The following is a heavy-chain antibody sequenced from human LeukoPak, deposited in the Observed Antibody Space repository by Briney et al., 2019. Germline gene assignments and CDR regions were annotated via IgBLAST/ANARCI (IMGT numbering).Heavy chain of an antibody. D-gene: IGHD4-23*01. CDR2: ISYDGSNK. CDR3: ARDFGGNSIQYYFDY. J-gene: IGHJ4*02. Sequence: GRSLRLSYAASGFTISSYAMHWVRQAPGKGLEWVAVISYDGSNKYYADSVKGRFTISRDNSKNTLYLQMNSLRAEDTAVYYCARDFGGNSIQYYFDYWGQGTLVTVSS. V-gene: IGHV3-30*04. CDR1: GFTISSYA.